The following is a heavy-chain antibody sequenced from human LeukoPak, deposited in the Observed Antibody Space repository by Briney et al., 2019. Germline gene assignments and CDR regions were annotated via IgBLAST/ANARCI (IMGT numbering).Heavy chain of an antibody. CDR3: ARVFGKPFSHGMAV. CDR1: GFIFNNYA. Sequence: GSSLRLSCTASGFIFNNYAMTWVRQAPGQGLEGFSSLDDTVAKANYADSVPGRFTISRGTSGNTLYLQITSLRLDDTAIYYCARVFGKPFSHGMAVWSQGTT. CDR2: LDDTVAKA. J-gene: IGHJ6*02. V-gene: IGHV3-23*01. D-gene: IGHD3-3*02.